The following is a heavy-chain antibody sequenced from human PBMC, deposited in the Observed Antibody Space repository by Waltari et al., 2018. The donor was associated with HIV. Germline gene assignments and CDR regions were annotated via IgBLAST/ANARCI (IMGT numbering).Heavy chain of an antibody. Sequence: QVQLVESGGGVVQPGGSLKLSCAASGFTFNHYSMHWVRQTPGKGLEWVTFINYTGRKKNYEDSVKGRLTISIENYKKSEYLEMNSLRHEDTALYYCARAGVAISPAGRRLYMGMVVWGQGTAVTVSS. CDR2: INYTGRKK. CDR3: ARAGVAISPAGRRLYMGMVV. J-gene: IGHJ6*02. D-gene: IGHD6-13*01. CDR1: GFTFNHYS. V-gene: IGHV3-30*02.